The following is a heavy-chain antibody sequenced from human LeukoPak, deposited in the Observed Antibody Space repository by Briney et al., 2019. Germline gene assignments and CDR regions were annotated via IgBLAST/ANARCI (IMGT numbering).Heavy chain of an antibody. V-gene: IGHV3-53*01. CDR2: MYSGGNT. CDR1: GITVSSNY. CDR3: ARGIGSTVFFDH. J-gene: IGHJ4*02. D-gene: IGHD4-11*01. Sequence: GGSLRLSCAASGITVSSNYMSWVHQAPGKGLEWVSVMYSGGNTYYADSVKGRFTIPRDKSKNTLYLQMNSLRAEDTAVYYCARGIGSTVFFDHWGQGTLVTVSS.